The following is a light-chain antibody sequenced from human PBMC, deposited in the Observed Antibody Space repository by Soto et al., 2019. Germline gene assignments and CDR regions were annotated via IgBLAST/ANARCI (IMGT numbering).Light chain of an antibody. V-gene: IGLV2-23*01. J-gene: IGLJ1*01. CDR1: SSDVGSYNL. CDR3: CSYAGSNYV. CDR2: EGS. Sequence: QSALTQPASVSGSPGQSITISCTGTSSDVGSYNLVSWYQQHPGKAPKLMIYEGSKRPSGVSNRFSGSKSGNTASLTISGLKAEDEADYYCCSYAGSNYVFGTGTKVTVL.